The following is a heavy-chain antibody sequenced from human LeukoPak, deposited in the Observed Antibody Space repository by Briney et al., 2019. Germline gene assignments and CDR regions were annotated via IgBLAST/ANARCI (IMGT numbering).Heavy chain of an antibody. CDR1: GGSISSSSYY. CDR2: IYYSGST. CDR3: AREPYGVDYLDSRGYFDY. D-gene: IGHD3-22*01. V-gene: IGHV4-39*02. Sequence: SEALSLTCTGSGGSISSSSYYWGWIRQPPGKGLEWIGSIYYSGSTYYNPSLKSRVTISVDTSKNQFSLKLSSVTAADTAVYYCAREPYGVDYLDSRGYFDYWGQGTLVTVSS. J-gene: IGHJ4*02.